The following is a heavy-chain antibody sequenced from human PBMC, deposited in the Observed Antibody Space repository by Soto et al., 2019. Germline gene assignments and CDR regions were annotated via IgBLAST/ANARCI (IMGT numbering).Heavy chain of an antibody. Sequence: SETLSLTCCFLGDSVTSHYLTWIRQSPEKGLEWIGYMHYTGFSHYNPSLKSRLTISVDRSKNQFTLQLTSVTVEDTAVYYCGTSLGYAWLTFWGQGTQVTVSS. J-gene: IGHJ4*02. CDR1: GDSVTSHY. D-gene: IGHD3-9*01. CDR3: GTSLGYAWLTF. V-gene: IGHV4-59*02. CDR2: MHYTGFS.